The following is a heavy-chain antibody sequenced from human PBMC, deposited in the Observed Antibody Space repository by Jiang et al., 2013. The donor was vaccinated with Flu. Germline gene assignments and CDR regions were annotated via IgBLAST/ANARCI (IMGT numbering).Heavy chain of an antibody. CDR1: GFTFSSYG. CDR2: IWYDGSNK. J-gene: IGHJ4*02. D-gene: IGHD6-13*01. V-gene: IGHV3-33*01. CDR3: ARDHLAAAGTLDY. Sequence: VQLVESGGGVVQPGRSLRLSCAASGFTFSSYGMHWVRQAPGKGLEWVAVIWYDGSNKYYADSVKGRFTISRDNSKNTLYLQMNSLRAEDTAVYYCARDHLAAAGTLDYWGQGTLVTVSS.